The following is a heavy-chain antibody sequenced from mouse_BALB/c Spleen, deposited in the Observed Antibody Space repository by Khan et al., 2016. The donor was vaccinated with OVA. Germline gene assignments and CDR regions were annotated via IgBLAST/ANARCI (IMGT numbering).Heavy chain of an antibody. CDR1: GYSITSGYG. Sequence: VQLKESGLGLVKPSQSLSLTCTVTGYSITSGYGWNWIRQFPGNKLEWMGYISYSGSTNYNPSLKSRNSITRDTSKNQFFLPLNSVTTEDTATYYCTRTARIKYWGQGTTLTVSS. D-gene: IGHD1-2*01. CDR3: TRTARIKY. J-gene: IGHJ2*01. V-gene: IGHV3-2*02. CDR2: ISYSGST.